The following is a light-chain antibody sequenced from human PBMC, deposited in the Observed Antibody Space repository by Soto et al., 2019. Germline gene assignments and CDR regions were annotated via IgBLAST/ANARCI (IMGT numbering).Light chain of an antibody. J-gene: IGKJ2*01. Sequence: EIVLTQSPGTLSLSPGERATLSCRASQSVSSSYLAWYQQKPGQAPRLLIYGASSRATGIPDRFSGSGSGTDFTLTISRLEPEDFAVNYCQQDGSSPLFTFGQGTTLEIK. CDR1: QSVSSSY. CDR2: GAS. V-gene: IGKV3-20*01. CDR3: QQDGSSPLFT.